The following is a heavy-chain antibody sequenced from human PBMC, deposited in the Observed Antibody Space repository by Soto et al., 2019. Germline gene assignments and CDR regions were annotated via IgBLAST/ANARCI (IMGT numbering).Heavy chain of an antibody. CDR1: GYSFTSYW. CDR2: IYPGDSDT. D-gene: IGHD3-22*01. CDR3: ARHSGYYDSSGYYYYYYYGMDV. Sequence: HGESLKISCNGSGYSFTSYWIGWVRQMPGKGLEWMGIIYPGDSDTRYSPSFQGQVTISADKSISTAYLQWSSLKASDTAMYYCARHSGYYDSSGYYYYYYYGMDVWGQGTTVTVSS. J-gene: IGHJ6*02. V-gene: IGHV5-51*01.